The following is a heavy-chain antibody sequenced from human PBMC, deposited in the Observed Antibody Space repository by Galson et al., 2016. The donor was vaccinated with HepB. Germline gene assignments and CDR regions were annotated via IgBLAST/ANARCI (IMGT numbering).Heavy chain of an antibody. CDR2: IYRSGST. D-gene: IGHD6-6*01. CDR1: GGSVSESSYY. V-gene: IGHV4-39*01. CDR3: ARPSRSFRSSSWIYYFDS. Sequence: SETLSLTCTVSGGSVSESSYYWAWVRQPPGKGLEWMGSIYRSGSTSYTPSLKTRVSISVDTSRSQFSLNLASVIAADTAVYYCARPSRSFRSSSWIYYFDSWGQGILVTVSS. J-gene: IGHJ4*02.